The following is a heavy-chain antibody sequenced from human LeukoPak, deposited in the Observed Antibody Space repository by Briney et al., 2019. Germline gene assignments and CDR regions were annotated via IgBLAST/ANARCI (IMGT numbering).Heavy chain of an antibody. J-gene: IGHJ4*02. V-gene: IGHV4-34*01. CDR3: ARGNRRLAYYGSGARLPFDH. Sequence: SETLSLTCVVSGGSFSGHYWSWIRQPPGKGLEWIGEVTHIGSVNYNPSLESRVTISVDTSKNHLSLKLSSVTAADTAVYYCARGNRRLAYYGSGARLPFDHWGQGTLVTVSS. CDR2: VTHIGSV. CDR1: GGSFSGHY. D-gene: IGHD3-10*01.